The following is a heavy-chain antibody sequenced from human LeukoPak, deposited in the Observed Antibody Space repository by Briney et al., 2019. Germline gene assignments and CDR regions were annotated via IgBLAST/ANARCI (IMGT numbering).Heavy chain of an antibody. CDR3: ARGLDDSSGYYIPVAFDI. CDR2: IYYSGST. D-gene: IGHD3-22*01. Sequence: SETLSLTCAVYGGSLSGYYWSWIRQPPGKGLEWIGYIYYSGSTNYNPSLKSRVTISVDTSKNQFSLKLSSVTAADTAVYYCARGLDDSSGYYIPVAFDIWGQGTMVTVSS. J-gene: IGHJ3*02. V-gene: IGHV4-59*12. CDR1: GGSLSGYY.